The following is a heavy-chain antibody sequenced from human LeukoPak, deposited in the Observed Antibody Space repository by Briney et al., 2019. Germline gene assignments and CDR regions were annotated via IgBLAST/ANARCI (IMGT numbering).Heavy chain of an antibody. CDR2: MNYDGSQI. D-gene: IGHD2-21*01. V-gene: IGHV3-7*01. J-gene: IGHJ4*02. Sequence: GGSLRLSCAASGFTFSSYWMSWVRQAPGQGMEWVANMNYDGSQIYYEDSVKGRFNISRDNTINSLFLQMNSLRAEDTAVYYCARRGGYSLFDYWGQGTLVTVSS. CDR3: ARRGGYSLFDY. CDR1: GFTFSSYW.